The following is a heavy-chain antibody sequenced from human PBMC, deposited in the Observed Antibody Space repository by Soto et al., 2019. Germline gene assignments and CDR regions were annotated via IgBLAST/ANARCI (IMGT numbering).Heavy chain of an antibody. CDR3: AGNLDSSGGAYYYYGMDV. Sequence: PGGSLRLSCVASGSTFSSDVMSWVRQAPGKGLEWVSGISGGTTYYADSVKGRFTISRDNFKNTLFLQMNSLRAEDTAVYQCAGNLDSSGGAYYYYGMDVWGQGTTVTAP. CDR2: ISGGTT. J-gene: IGHJ6*02. V-gene: IGHV3-23*01. CDR1: GSTFSSDV. D-gene: IGHD3-22*01.